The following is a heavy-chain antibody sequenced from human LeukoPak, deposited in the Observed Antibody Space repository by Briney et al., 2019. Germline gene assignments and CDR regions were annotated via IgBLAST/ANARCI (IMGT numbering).Heavy chain of an antibody. CDR1: GLSVSSNN. Sequence: GSLRLSCAASGLSVSSNNMHWVRQAPGGGLGWVAYISAGSGTIFSADSLKGRFTISRDNARELLFLQMNSLRAEDTAVYYCTRDLGLRRMIWGRGTLVLISS. CDR3: TRDLGLRRMI. V-gene: IGHV3-48*04. CDR2: ISAGSGTI. J-gene: IGHJ2*01.